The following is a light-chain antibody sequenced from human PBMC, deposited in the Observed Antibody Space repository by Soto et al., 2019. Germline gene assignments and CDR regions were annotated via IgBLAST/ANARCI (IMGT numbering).Light chain of an antibody. CDR1: QSVSSRY. Sequence: EIVLTQSPGTLSLSPGERATLSCRASQSVSSRYLAWYQQSPGQAPRVVIYGTSNRATGIPDRFSDSGSGTDFTLTISRLEPEDYAVYYGQQYDILQWTFGPGTKVDIK. CDR2: GTS. V-gene: IGKV3-20*01. J-gene: IGKJ1*01. CDR3: QQYDILQWT.